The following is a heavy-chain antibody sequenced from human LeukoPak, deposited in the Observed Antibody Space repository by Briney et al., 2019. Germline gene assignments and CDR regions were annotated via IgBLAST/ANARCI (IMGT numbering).Heavy chain of an antibody. CDR3: ARGPSNCSGGSCYGFLDY. V-gene: IGHV1-2*02. CDR2: INPNGGVT. Sequence: ASVKVSCKTSGYPFVAYYIHWVRQAPGQGLEWMARINPNGGVTKIAQKLQGRITVSRDTSVTTAYMELSGLISDDTAVYYCARGPSNCSGGSCYGFLDYWGQGTLVTVSS. CDR1: GYPFVAYY. D-gene: IGHD2-15*01. J-gene: IGHJ4*02.